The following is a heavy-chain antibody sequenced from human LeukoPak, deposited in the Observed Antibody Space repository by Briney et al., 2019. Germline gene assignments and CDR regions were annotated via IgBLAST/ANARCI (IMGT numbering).Heavy chain of an antibody. D-gene: IGHD3-10*01. CDR3: APYGSGFSVDDF. J-gene: IGHJ4*02. CDR1: GGSFNNYY. CDR2: INHSGST. V-gene: IGHV4-34*01. Sequence: PSETLSLTCAIYGGSFNNYYWSWIRQPPGMGLEWIGEINHSGSTNYNPSLKSRVTISVDKSKNQFSLRLSSVTAADTAVYYCAPYGSGFSVDDFRGQGTLVTVSS.